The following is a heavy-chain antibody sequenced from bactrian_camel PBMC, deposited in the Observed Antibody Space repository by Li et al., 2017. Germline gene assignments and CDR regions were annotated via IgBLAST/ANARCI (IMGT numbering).Heavy chain of an antibody. D-gene: IGHD1*01. V-gene: IGHV3S60*01. J-gene: IGHJ4*01. CDR1: GFTDDDSD. Sequence: HVQLVESGGGLVQPGGSLRLSCTASGFTDDDSDMGWYRQAPGNECELVSTINSDGRTYYADSVKGRFAISQDNAKNTVYLQMNSLKLEDTAVYYCVKSGLYTVFDFEVWGQGTQVTVS. CDR3: VKSGLYTVFDFEV. CDR2: INSDGRT.